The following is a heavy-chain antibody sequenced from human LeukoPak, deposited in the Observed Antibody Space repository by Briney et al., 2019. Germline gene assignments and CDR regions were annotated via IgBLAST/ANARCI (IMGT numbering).Heavy chain of an antibody. J-gene: IGHJ4*02. CDR1: GVSISNIRTS. V-gene: IGHV4-39*01. D-gene: IGHD2-15*01. CDR3: VRVYSGGNCCDF. Sequence: PSETLSLTCKVSGVSISNIRTSWGWIRQPPREGLEWFGSICYSGSTYYNPSLKSRVPISVDTCKNQFSLNLRSVPAADRAVYYCVRVYSGGNCCDFWGRGTLVTDSS. CDR2: ICYSGST.